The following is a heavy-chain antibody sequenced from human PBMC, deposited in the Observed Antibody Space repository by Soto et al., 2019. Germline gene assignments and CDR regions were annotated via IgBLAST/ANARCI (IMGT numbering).Heavy chain of an antibody. Sequence: GGSLRLSCAASGFTVSSNYMSWVRQAPGKGLEWVSVIYSGGSTYYADSVKGRFTISRYYSKNTLYLQMNSLRAEDTAVYYCAREHYYDSIGNDAFDIWGQGTMVTVSS. J-gene: IGHJ3*02. V-gene: IGHV3-66*01. CDR2: IYSGGST. CDR3: AREHYYDSIGNDAFDI. D-gene: IGHD3-22*01. CDR1: GFTVSSNY.